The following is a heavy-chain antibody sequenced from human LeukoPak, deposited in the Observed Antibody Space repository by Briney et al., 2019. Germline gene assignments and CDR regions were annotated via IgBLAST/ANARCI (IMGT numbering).Heavy chain of an antibody. Sequence: LSLTCSVSGYSMSSGYYWGWIRQPPERGLEWVSYISSSGSTIYYADSVKGRFTISRDNAKNSLYLQMNSLRAEDTAVYYCARDLPGIAATGTPGDYWGQGTLVTVSS. CDR1: GYSMSSGYY. V-gene: IGHV3-11*04. CDR3: ARDLPGIAATGTPGDY. CDR2: ISSSGSTI. J-gene: IGHJ4*02. D-gene: IGHD6-13*01.